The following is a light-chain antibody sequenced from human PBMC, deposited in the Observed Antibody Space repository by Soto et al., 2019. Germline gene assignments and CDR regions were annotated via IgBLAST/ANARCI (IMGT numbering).Light chain of an antibody. CDR3: QQRSNWPPIT. CDR2: GAS. CDR1: QSVGNNY. V-gene: IGKV3D-20*02. Sequence: EIVLTQSPGPLSLSPGERATLSCRASQSVGNNYLAWYQQRPGQAPRLLIYGASSRATGIPDRFSGSGSGTDFALTISRLEPEDFAVYYCQQRSNWPPITFGQGTRLEIK. J-gene: IGKJ5*01.